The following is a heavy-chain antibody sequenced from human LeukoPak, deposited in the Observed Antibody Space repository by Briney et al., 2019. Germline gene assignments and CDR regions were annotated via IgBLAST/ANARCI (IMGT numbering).Heavy chain of an antibody. D-gene: IGHD3-3*01. Sequence: GGSLRLSCAASGFTVSSNYMSWVRQAPGKGLEWVSVIYSGGSTYYADSVKGRFTISRDNSKNTLYLQMNSLRAEDTAVYYCAILSFAVDESLDYWGQGTLVTVSS. CDR1: GFTVSSNY. V-gene: IGHV3-53*01. CDR2: IYSGGST. CDR3: AILSFAVDESLDY. J-gene: IGHJ4*02.